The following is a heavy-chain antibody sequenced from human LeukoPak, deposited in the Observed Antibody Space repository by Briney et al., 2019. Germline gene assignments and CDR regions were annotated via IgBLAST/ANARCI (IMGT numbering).Heavy chain of an antibody. V-gene: IGHV4-59*12. CDR2: IYYSGST. D-gene: IGHD5-12*01. CDR1: GGSSSSYY. CDR3: ARMSVEMATIRRSTDFDY. J-gene: IGHJ4*02. Sequence: PSETLSLTCTVSGGSSSSYYWSWIRQPPGKGLEWIGYIYYSGSTNYNPSLKSRVTISVDTSKNQFSLKLSSVTAADTAVYYCARMSVEMATIRRSTDFDYWGQGTLVTVSS.